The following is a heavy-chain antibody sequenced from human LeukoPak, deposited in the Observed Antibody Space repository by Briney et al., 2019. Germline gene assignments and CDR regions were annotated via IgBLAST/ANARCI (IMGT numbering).Heavy chain of an antibody. CDR2: ISSSSSTI. J-gene: IGHJ3*02. CDR1: GFTFSSYS. Sequence: GGSLRLSCAASGFTFSSYSMNWVRQAPGKGLEWVSYISSSSSTIYYADSVKGRFTISRDNAKNSLYLQMNSLRDEDTAVYYCESSSQQLVPDAFDIWGQGTMVTVSS. V-gene: IGHV3-48*02. CDR3: ESSSQQLVPDAFDI. D-gene: IGHD6-13*01.